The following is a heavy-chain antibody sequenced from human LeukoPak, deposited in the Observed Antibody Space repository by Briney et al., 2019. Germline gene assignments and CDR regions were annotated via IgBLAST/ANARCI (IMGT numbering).Heavy chain of an antibody. V-gene: IGHV4-4*07. CDR1: GVSISSYH. CDR3: ARDGLYTSGYSYFDY. CDR2: VYISGST. Sequence: SETLSLTCTVSGVSISSYHWSWIRQPAGKGLEGIGRVYISGSTNYNPSLKSRVTMSIDTSKNQFSLKLSSVTAADTAVYYCARDGLYTSGYSYFDYWGQGTLVTVSS. J-gene: IGHJ4*02. D-gene: IGHD2-15*01.